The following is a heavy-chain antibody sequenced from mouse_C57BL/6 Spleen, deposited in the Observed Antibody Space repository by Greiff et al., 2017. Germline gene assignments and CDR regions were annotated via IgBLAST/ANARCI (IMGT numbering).Heavy chain of an antibody. D-gene: IGHD1-1*01. CDR1: GFTFSDYG. CDR2: ISSGSSTI. CDR3: ARGGFTTVVADY. V-gene: IGHV5-17*01. Sequence: EVTLVESGGGLVKPGGSLKLSCAASGFTFSDYGMHWVRQAPEKGLEWVAYISSGSSTIYYADTVKGRFTISRDNAKNTLFLQMTSLRSEDTAMYYCARGGFTTVVADYWGQGTSVTVSS. J-gene: IGHJ4*01.